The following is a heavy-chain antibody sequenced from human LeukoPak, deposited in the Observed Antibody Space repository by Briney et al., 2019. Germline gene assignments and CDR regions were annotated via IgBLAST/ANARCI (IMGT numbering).Heavy chain of an antibody. V-gene: IGHV3-21*01. Sequence: KPGGSLRLSCAASGFTFSSYSMNWVRQAPGKGLEWVSSISSSSSYIYYADSVKGRFTISRDNAKSSLYLQMNSLRAEDTAVYYCARGYCSGGSRPICYMDVWGKGTTVTVSS. CDR2: ISSSSSYI. CDR3: ARGYCSGGSRPICYMDV. CDR1: GFTFSSYS. D-gene: IGHD2-15*01. J-gene: IGHJ6*03.